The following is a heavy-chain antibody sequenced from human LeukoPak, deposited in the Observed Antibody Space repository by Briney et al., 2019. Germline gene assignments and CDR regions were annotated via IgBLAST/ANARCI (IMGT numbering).Heavy chain of an antibody. D-gene: IGHD3-22*01. CDR2: IYYTGVT. CDR3: ARIRAFNYDRTGYSPLPPYFDL. CDR1: DGSMSSGSYY. V-gene: IGHV4-39*01. J-gene: IGHJ4*02. Sequence: SETLSLTCTVSDGSMSSGSYYWGWVHQSPGKGLEWIATIYYTGVTSNNPSLKSRVTTSVDTSKNQFSLKVTSATAADTAVYYCARIRAFNYDRTGYSPLPPYFDLWGQGALVTVSS.